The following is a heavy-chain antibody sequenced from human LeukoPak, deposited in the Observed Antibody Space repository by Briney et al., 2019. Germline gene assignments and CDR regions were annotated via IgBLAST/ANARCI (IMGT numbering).Heavy chain of an antibody. J-gene: IGHJ4*02. CDR3: ARRLYDSSGYYLDY. D-gene: IGHD3-22*01. Sequence: SETLSLTCTVSGGSISSSYWSWIRQPPGKGLEWIGYIYYSGSSNYNPSLKSRVTISVDTSKNQFSLKVSSVTAADTAIYYCARRLYDSSGYYLDYWGQGTLVTVSS. CDR1: GGSISSSY. V-gene: IGHV4-59*01. CDR2: IYYSGSS.